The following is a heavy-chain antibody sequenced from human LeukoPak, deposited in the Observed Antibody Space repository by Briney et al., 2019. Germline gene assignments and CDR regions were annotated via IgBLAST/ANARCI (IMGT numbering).Heavy chain of an antibody. D-gene: IGHD3-3*01. Sequence: SQTLSLTCTVSGGSISSGSYYWSWIRQPAGKGLEWIGRIYTSGSTNYNPSLKSRVTISVDTSKNQFSLKLSSVTAADTAVYYCARGGGGDDFWSGYYLGWGQGTLVTVSS. CDR2: IYTSGST. CDR3: ARGGGGDDFWSGYYLG. CDR1: GGSISSGSYY. V-gene: IGHV4-61*02. J-gene: IGHJ4*02.